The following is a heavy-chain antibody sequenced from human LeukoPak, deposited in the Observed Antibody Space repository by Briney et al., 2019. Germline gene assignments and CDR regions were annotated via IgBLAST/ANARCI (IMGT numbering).Heavy chain of an antibody. J-gene: IGHJ4*02. CDR1: GGSISSYY. CDR2: IYYSGST. CDR3: ARDRGPRIAAAGLDY. Sequence: SGTLSLTCTVSGGSISSYYWSWIRQPPGKGLEWIGYIYYSGSTNYNPSLKSRVTISVDTSKNQFSLKLSSVTAADTAVYYCARDRGPRIAAAGLDYWGQGTLVTVSS. D-gene: IGHD6-13*01. V-gene: IGHV4-59*01.